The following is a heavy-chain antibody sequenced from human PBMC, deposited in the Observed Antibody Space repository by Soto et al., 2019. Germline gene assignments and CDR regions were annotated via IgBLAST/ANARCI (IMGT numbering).Heavy chain of an antibody. CDR1: GYTFTSYY. CDR2: INPSGGYT. V-gene: IGHV1-46*01. D-gene: IGHD3-22*01. Sequence: GASVKVSCKASGYTFTSYYMNWVRQAPGQGLEWLGIINPSGGYTTYAQRFLGRVTMTSDTSTSTVHMELGSLTSEDTAVYYCATDSSGYNYFDYWGQGTLVTVSS. CDR3: ATDSSGYNYFDY. J-gene: IGHJ4*02.